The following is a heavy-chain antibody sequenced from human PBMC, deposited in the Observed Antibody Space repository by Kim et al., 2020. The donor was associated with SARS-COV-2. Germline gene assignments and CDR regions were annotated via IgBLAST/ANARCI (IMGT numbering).Heavy chain of an antibody. CDR1: GFTFSSYA. CDR2: IYSGGSST. D-gene: IGHD1-7*01. V-gene: IGHV3-23*03. J-gene: IGHJ4*02. CDR3: ATLLTGTTDYFDY. Sequence: GSLRLSCAASGFTFSSYAMSWVRQAPGKGLEWVSVIYSGGSSTYYADSVKGRFTISRDNSKNTLYLQMNSLRAEDTAVYYCATLLTGTTDYFDYWGQGTLVTVSS.